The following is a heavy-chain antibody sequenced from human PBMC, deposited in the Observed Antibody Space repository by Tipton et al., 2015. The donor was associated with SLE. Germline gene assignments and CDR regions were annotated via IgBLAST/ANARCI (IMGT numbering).Heavy chain of an antibody. Sequence: SLRLSCAASGFTVSSNYMSWVRQAPGKGLEWVSVIYSGGSTYYADSVKGRFTISRDNSKNTVYLQMNSLRAEDTAVYYCARYFSSGWDDGFDIWGQGTMVTVSS. CDR3: ARYFSSGWDDGFDI. D-gene: IGHD6-19*01. CDR1: GFTVSSNY. J-gene: IGHJ3*02. V-gene: IGHV3-53*01. CDR2: IYSGGST.